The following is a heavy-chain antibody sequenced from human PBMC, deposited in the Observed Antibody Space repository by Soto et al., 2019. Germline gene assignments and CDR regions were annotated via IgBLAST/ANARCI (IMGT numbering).Heavy chain of an antibody. D-gene: IGHD1-20*01. V-gene: IGHV4-31*03. Sequence: QVQLQESGPGLVKPSQTLSLTCTVSGGSIISGNHYWNWIHQHPGKGLEWIGYISYSGTTSYNPSLKSRVTISVDTSKNQFSLKLNSVTAADTAVYYCARLSITSNGGWFDPWGQGTLVTVSS. J-gene: IGHJ5*02. CDR1: GGSIISGNHY. CDR2: ISYSGTT. CDR3: ARLSITSNGGWFDP.